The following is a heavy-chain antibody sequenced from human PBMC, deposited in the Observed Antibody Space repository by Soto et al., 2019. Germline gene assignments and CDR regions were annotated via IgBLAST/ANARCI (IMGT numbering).Heavy chain of an antibody. CDR2: INWNSANI. CDR1: GVTVNDYA. V-gene: IGHV3-9*01. Sequence: EVQLVESGGGLVQPGGSLRLSCAASGVTVNDYAMHWVRQAPGKGLDWVSGINWNSANIGYADSVKCRFTITRDSATNSIDLQMTSLGAGDTALYYCPKGSRTPGRDSDYWGQGTLVTVSS. J-gene: IGHJ4*02. CDR3: PKGSRTPGRDSDY. D-gene: IGHD3-10*01.